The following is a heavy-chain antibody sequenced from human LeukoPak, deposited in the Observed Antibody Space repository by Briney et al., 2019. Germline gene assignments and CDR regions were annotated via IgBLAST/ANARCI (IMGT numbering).Heavy chain of an antibody. V-gene: IGHV4-34*01. Sequence: SETLSLTCAVYGGSFSGYYWSWIRQPPGKGLEWIGEINHSGSTNYNPSLKSRVTISVDTAENQFSLKLSSVTAADPAVYYCAXXXXSGWPLGWYFDLWGRGTLVTVSS. CDR3: AXXXXSGWPLGWYFDL. CDR1: GGSFSGYY. CDR2: INHSGST. D-gene: IGHD6-19*01. J-gene: IGHJ2*01.